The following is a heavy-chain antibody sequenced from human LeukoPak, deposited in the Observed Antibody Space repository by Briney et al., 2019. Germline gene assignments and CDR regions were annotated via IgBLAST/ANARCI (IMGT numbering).Heavy chain of an antibody. CDR2: IIPTLGIA. CDR3: ARDLSSGWYAKAEFDY. J-gene: IGHJ4*02. CDR1: GGTFSSYA. D-gene: IGHD6-19*01. Sequence: GASVKVSCKASGGTFSSYAISWVRQAPGQGLEWMGRIIPTLGIANYAQKFQGRVTITADKSTSTAYMELSSLRSEDTAVYYCARDLSSGWYAKAEFDYWGQGTLVTVSS. V-gene: IGHV1-69*04.